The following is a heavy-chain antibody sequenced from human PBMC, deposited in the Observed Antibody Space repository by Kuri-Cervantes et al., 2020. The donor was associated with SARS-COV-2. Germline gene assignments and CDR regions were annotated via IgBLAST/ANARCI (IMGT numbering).Heavy chain of an antibody. Sequence: GESLKISCAASGFTFSSYGMHWVRQAPGKGLEWVASIRYDGSNKYYADSVKGRFTISRDNSKNTLYLQMNSLRAEDTAVYYCAKRARVVPAAAVYYYYMDVWGKGTTVTVSS. D-gene: IGHD2-2*01. CDR2: IRYDGSNK. J-gene: IGHJ6*03. CDR1: GFTFSSYG. CDR3: AKRARVVPAAAVYYYYMDV. V-gene: IGHV3-30*02.